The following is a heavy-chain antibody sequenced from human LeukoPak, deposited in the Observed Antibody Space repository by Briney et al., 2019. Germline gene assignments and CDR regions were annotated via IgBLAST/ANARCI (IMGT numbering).Heavy chain of an antibody. V-gene: IGHV3-53*01. CDR1: GFSVSNNY. Sequence: GGSLRLSCAASGFSVSNNYMSWVRQAPGKGLEGVSVIYSRGATYYADSVKGRFTISRDNSKNTLYLQMNSRRVEDTAVYYCAARNYWGQGTLVTVSS. J-gene: IGHJ4*02. D-gene: IGHD1-14*01. CDR3: AARNY. CDR2: IYSRGAT.